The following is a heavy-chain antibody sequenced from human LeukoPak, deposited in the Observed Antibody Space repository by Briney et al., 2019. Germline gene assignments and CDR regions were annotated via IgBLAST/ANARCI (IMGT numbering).Heavy chain of an antibody. V-gene: IGHV4-38-2*02. J-gene: IGHJ6*03. CDR3: ARGSHDSSGFYIWYYYYYYMDV. CDR2: FNHSGST. CDR1: GYSISSGYY. D-gene: IGHD3-22*01. Sequence: PSETLSLTCTVSGYSISSGYYWGWIRQPPGKGLGWIGEFNHSGSTNYNPSLKSRFTISVDTSKNQFSLKLSSVTAADTAVYYCARGSHDSSGFYIWYYYYYYMDVWGKGTTVTVSS.